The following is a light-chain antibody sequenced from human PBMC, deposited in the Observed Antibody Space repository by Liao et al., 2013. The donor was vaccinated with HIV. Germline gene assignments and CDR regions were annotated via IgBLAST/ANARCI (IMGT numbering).Light chain of an antibody. Sequence: SYELTQSPSVSVAPGKTATISCGGDSIGSKSVHWYQQRPGQAPVLVMSYDSDRPSGIPERFSGSNSGNTATLTINRVEVGDDADYFCQVWDHSSDQGVFGGGTKLTVL. V-gene: IGLV3-21*04. J-gene: IGLJ3*02. CDR1: SIGSKS. CDR3: QVWDHSSDQGV. CDR2: YDS.